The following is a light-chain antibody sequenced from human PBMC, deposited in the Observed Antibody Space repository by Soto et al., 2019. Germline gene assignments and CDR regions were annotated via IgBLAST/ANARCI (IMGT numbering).Light chain of an antibody. Sequence: EIVITQSPATLSVSPGERATLSCRASQSVSSNLAWYQQKPGQAPRLLIYGASTRATGIPARFSGSGSGTEFTLTISSLQSEDFAVYFCQQYNNRPITFGQGTRLEIK. CDR3: QQYNNRPIT. J-gene: IGKJ5*01. V-gene: IGKV3-15*01. CDR1: QSVSSN. CDR2: GAS.